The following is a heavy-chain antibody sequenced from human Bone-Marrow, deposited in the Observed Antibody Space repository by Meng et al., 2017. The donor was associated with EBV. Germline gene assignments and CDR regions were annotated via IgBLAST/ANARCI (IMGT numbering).Heavy chain of an antibody. Sequence: QVQLVESGGGLVKPGGSRRVSCVXSGCSFSDYYISWIRQAPGKGLEWVSYTSSSGSYIYYADSVKGRFTISRDNAKNSLYLQMNSLRAEDTAVYYCARALTYCGGDCYSGDYYFDYWGQGTLVTVSS. V-gene: IGHV3-11*04. J-gene: IGHJ4*02. D-gene: IGHD2-21*01. CDR3: ARALTYCGGDCYSGDYYFDY. CDR2: TSSSGSYI. CDR1: GCSFSDYY.